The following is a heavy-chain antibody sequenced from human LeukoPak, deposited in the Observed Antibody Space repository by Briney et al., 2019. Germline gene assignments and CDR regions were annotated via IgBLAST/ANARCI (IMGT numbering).Heavy chain of an antibody. CDR2: ISPSGDIT. CDR3: VRDLHWGGFDV. D-gene: IGHD7-27*01. Sequence: GGSLRLSCAASGFTFRSYWMHWVRQAPGKGLEWVSGISPSGDITYYADSVMGRFSISRDNPKSTVSLQMSSLRAEDTALYYCVRDLHWGGFDVWGQGTMVTVSS. CDR1: GFTFRSYW. V-gene: IGHV3-23*01. J-gene: IGHJ3*01.